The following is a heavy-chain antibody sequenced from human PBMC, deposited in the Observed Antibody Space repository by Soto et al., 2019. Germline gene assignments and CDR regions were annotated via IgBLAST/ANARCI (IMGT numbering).Heavy chain of an antibody. CDR1: GFTISSYG. V-gene: IGHV3-33*01. D-gene: IGHD6-19*01. J-gene: IGHJ4*02. CDR2: IWYDGSNK. CDR3: ARDFGSGWHDY. Sequence: QVQLVEYGGVVVQPGRSLRLSCAESGFTISSYGMHWVRQAPGKGLEWVAVIWYDGSNKYYADSVKGRFTISRDNSKNTLYLQMNSLRAEDTAVYYCARDFGSGWHDYWGQGTLVTVSS.